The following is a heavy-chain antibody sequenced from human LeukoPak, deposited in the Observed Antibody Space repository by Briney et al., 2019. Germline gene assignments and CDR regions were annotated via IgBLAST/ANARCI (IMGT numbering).Heavy chain of an antibody. CDR3: AREFHGSGSYYRGGFDY. CDR1: GGTFSSYA. V-gene: IGHV1-69*05. Sequence: ASVKVSCKASGGTFSSYAISWVRQAPGQGLEWMGGIIPIFGTANYAQKFQGRVTITTDESTSTAYMELSSLRSEDTAVYYCAREFHGSGSYYRGGFDYWGQGTLVTVSS. CDR2: IIPIFGTA. J-gene: IGHJ4*02. D-gene: IGHD3-10*01.